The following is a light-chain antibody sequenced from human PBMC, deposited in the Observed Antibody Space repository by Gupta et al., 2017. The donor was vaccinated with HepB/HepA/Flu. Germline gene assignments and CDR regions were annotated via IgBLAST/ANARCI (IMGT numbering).Light chain of an antibody. Sequence: DILMTQSPSSLSASVGDRVSITCRASQSISTYLNWYQQKPGKAPNLLIYDASSLQSGVPLRFSGSGSGTDFTLTISSLQPEDFATYYCQQTYNTPPWTFGQGTKVEIK. CDR1: QSISTY. CDR3: QQTYNTPPWT. V-gene: IGKV1-39*01. J-gene: IGKJ1*01. CDR2: DAS.